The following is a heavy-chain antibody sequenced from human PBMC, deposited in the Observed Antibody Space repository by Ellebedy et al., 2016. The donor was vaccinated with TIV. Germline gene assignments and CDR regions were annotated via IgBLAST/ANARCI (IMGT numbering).Heavy chain of an antibody. CDR1: GGSISSYH. J-gene: IGHJ4*02. CDR3: ARHSSNPRYLFDY. V-gene: IGHV4-4*07. Sequence: SETLSLTXTVSGGSISSYHWSWIRQSAGKGLEWIGRIYTSGSTNYNPTLKSRVTMSVDTSKNQFSLKLSSVTAADTAVYYCARHSSNPRYLFDYWGQGTLVTVSS. D-gene: IGHD1-1*01. CDR2: IYTSGST.